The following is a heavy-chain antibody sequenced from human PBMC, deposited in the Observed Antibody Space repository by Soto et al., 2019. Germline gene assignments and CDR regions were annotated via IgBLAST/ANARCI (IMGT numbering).Heavy chain of an antibody. CDR3: ARGVGGGAFDS. Sequence: QVQLQESGPGLVKPSQTLSLTCTVSGGSISSGGYYWSWIRQHPGKGLEWIGYIYYSGSTHYNPSLKSRVTISVHTSKKQFPLKLSAVTAADPAVYCCARGVGGGAFDSWGQGTMVTVSS. D-gene: IGHD3-10*01. J-gene: IGHJ3*02. V-gene: IGHV4-31*03. CDR2: IYYSGST. CDR1: GGSISSGGYY.